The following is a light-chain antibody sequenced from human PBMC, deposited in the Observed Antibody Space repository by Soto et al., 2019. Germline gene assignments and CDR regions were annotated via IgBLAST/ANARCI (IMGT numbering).Light chain of an antibody. CDR3: NSYTNSSAVV. CDR1: RDDIGAYDY. Sequence: ALTQPASVSWSPGQSITISCAVTRDDIGAYDYVSWYQQHPCNAPKLLVYEVTNRPSGVSDRFSGSKSGNTASLTISGLQAEDEADYYCNSYTNSSAVVFGGGTKVTVL. J-gene: IGLJ2*01. CDR2: EVT. V-gene: IGLV2-14*01.